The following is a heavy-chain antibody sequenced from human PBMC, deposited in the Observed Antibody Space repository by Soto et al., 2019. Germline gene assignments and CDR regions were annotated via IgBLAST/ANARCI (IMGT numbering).Heavy chain of an antibody. Sequence: VQLVESGGGVVQPGRSLRLSCAASGFTFSSYAMHWVRQAPGKGLEWVAVISYDGSNEFYADSVKGRFTISRDNSKNTVYLQMNSLTTEDTAVYYCARQDIEGTAMVEYWGQGTLVTVSS. J-gene: IGHJ4*02. D-gene: IGHD5-18*01. CDR1: GFTFSSYA. V-gene: IGHV3-30-3*01. CDR2: ISYDGSNE. CDR3: ARQDIEGTAMVEY.